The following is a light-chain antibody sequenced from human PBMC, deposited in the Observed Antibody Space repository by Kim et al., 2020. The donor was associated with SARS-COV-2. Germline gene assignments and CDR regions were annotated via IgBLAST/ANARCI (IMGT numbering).Light chain of an antibody. Sequence: DIQMTQSPSTLSASVGDRVTITCRASQSISSWLAWYQQKPGKAPKLLIYKASSLESGVPSRLSGSGSGTEFTLTISSLQPDDFATYYCQQYNTWWTFGQGTKVDIK. CDR1: QSISSW. V-gene: IGKV1-5*03. CDR3: QQYNTWWT. CDR2: KAS. J-gene: IGKJ1*01.